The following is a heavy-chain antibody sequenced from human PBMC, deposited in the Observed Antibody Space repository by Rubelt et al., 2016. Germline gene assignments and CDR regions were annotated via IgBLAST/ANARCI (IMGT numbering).Heavy chain of an antibody. CDR2: IYYSGTT. CDR1: GGSVSSGSYY. CDR3: AKHSYWYFDL. D-gene: IGHD1-26*01. V-gene: IGHV4-61*01. Sequence: QVQLQESGPGLVKPSETLSLTCTVSGGSVSSGSYYWSWIRQHPGKGLEWIGYIYYSGTTNYNPSFRSQVTITVDTANNQYSLKVSSVTAADTAVYYCAKHSYWYFDLWGRGTLVTVSS. J-gene: IGHJ2*01.